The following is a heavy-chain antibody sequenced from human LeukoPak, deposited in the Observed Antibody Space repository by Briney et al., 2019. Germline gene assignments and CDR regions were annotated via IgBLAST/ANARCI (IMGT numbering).Heavy chain of an antibody. Sequence: GGSLRLSCAASGFTFSSYAMTWVRQAPGKGLEWLSGITAGGAGTNYADSVKGRFTISRDNSKNTLYLQMNSLRAEDTAVYYCARLTSLLRLNFAYWGQGTLVAVSS. V-gene: IGHV3-23*01. CDR3: ARLTSLLRLNFAY. CDR2: ITAGGAGT. J-gene: IGHJ4*02. CDR1: GFTFSSYA.